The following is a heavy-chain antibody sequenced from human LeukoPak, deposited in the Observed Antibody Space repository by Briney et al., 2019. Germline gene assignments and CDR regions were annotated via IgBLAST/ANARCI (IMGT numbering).Heavy chain of an antibody. V-gene: IGHV3-23*01. CDR3: AKEISGSYSH. D-gene: IGHD1-26*01. J-gene: IGHJ4*02. Sequence: GGSLRLSCAASGFTFSNYAMSWVRQAPGKGLEWVSAISNTGVGIYYADSVKGRFTISRDNSKNTLYLQMNSLRAEDTAVYYCAKEISGSYSHWGQGTLVTVSS. CDR1: GFTFSNYA. CDR2: ISNTGVGI.